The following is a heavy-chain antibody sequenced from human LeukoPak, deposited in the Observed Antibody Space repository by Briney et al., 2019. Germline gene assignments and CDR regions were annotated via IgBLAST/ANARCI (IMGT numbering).Heavy chain of an antibody. CDR2: INHSGST. D-gene: IGHD4-23*01. CDR3: ARGGHYGGRPPSPD. CDR1: GGSFSGYY. J-gene: IGHJ4*02. Sequence: SETLSLTCAVYGGSFSGYYWSWIRQPPGKGLEWIGEINHSGSTSYNPSLKSRVTISVDTSKNQFSLKLSSVTAADTAVYYCARGGHYGGRPPSPDWGQGTPVTVSS. V-gene: IGHV4-34*01.